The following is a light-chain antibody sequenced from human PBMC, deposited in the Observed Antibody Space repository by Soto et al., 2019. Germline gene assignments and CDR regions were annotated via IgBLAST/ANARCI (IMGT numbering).Light chain of an antibody. Sequence: IVLTQSPGTLSLSPGERATLSCRASENVATNYLAWYQQKPGQAPRLLIFDASTRAVGIPDRFSGSGSGTDFTVIISRLEPEDFAVYHCQQYAISPWTFGQGTKV. J-gene: IGKJ1*01. V-gene: IGKV3-20*01. CDR3: QQYAISPWT. CDR2: DAS. CDR1: ENVATNY.